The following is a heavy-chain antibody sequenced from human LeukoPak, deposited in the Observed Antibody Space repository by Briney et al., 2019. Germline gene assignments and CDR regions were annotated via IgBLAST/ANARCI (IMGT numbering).Heavy chain of an antibody. J-gene: IGHJ6*02. CDR2: INPSGGST. CDR3: AREDVVLVDAVRYYYYGMDV. D-gene: IGHD2-8*01. Sequence: ASVKVSCKASGYNFISYYMHWARQAPGQGLEWMGIINPSGGSTSYAQKFQDRVTMTRDTSTGTVYMELSSLKSEDTAVYYCAREDVVLVDAVRYYYYGMDVWGQGTTVTVSS. CDR1: GYNFISYY. V-gene: IGHV1-46*01.